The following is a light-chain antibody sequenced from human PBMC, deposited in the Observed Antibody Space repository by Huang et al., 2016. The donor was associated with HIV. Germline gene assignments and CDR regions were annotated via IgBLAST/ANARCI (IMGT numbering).Light chain of an antibody. Sequence: IVMTQSPATLSVSPGERVTLSCRANRSVSTNLAWYQQRPGQAPTLFIYGSSTRAPGVPARFSGSGSGTDFSLTISSLQSEDFALYYCHQYNNWLLSFGGGTRVDI. CDR3: HQYNNWLLS. V-gene: IGKV3-15*01. CDR1: RSVSTN. J-gene: IGKJ4*01. CDR2: GSS.